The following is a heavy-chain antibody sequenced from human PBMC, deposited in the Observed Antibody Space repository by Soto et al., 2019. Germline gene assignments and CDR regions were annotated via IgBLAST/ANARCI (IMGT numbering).Heavy chain of an antibody. CDR1: GGSISSGGYY. Sequence: QVQLQESGPGLVKPSQTLSLTCTVPGGSISSGGYYWSWIRQHPGKGLEWIGYIYYSGSTYYNPSLKSRVTISVDTSKNQFSLKLSSVTAADTAVYYCARGYVLRFLEWLLMPYYYYYGMDVWGQGTTVTVSS. J-gene: IGHJ6*02. V-gene: IGHV4-31*03. D-gene: IGHD3-3*01. CDR2: IYYSGST. CDR3: ARGYVLRFLEWLLMPYYYYYGMDV.